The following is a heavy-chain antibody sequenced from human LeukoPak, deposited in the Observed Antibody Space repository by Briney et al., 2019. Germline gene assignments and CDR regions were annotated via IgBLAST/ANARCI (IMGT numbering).Heavy chain of an antibody. Sequence: GGSLRLSCAASGFIFSDHYMDWVRQAPGKGLEWVGRTRNEANIYTTKYAASVKGRFTISRDDSKNSLYLQMNSLRAEDTAVYYCAKEGPLWPPNPTAIDYWGQGTLVTVSS. CDR2: TRNEANIYTT. J-gene: IGHJ4*02. V-gene: IGHV3-72*01. CDR3: AKEGPLWPPNPTAIDY. D-gene: IGHD2/OR15-2a*01. CDR1: GFIFSDHY.